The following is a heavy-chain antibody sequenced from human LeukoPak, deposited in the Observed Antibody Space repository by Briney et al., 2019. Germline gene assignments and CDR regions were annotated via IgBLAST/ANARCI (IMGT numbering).Heavy chain of an antibody. J-gene: IGHJ4*02. CDR2: FYTSRNI. CDR1: GGSISGYY. D-gene: IGHD6-13*01. CDR3: ARDDVGISAVGAY. Sequence: SETLSLTCSVSGGSISGYYSSWVRQPAGKGLEWIGRFYTSRNINYNPSLKSRVSMSVDASKNKVFLKLSSVTAADTAVYYCARDDVGISAVGAYWGPGILVTVSS. V-gene: IGHV4-4*07.